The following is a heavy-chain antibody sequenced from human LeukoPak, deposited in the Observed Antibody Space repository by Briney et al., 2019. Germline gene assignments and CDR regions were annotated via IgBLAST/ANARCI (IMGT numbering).Heavy chain of an antibody. CDR3: AKGALAARIDY. J-gene: IGHJ4*02. CDR1: GFTLSSYA. Sequence: GGSLRLSCAASGFTLSSYAMSWVRQAPGKGLEYVSAITPNGGTTYYANSVKGRFTISRDNSKNMLYLQMGSLTTEDMAVYYCAKGALAARIDYWGQGTLVTVSS. V-gene: IGHV3-64*01. CDR2: ITPNGGTT. D-gene: IGHD6-6*01.